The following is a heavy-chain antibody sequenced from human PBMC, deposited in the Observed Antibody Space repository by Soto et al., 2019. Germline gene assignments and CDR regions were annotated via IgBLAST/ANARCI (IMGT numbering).Heavy chain of an antibody. CDR3: ARGPPLLR. CDR2: IYHSGST. CDR1: GGSISSGGYS. Sequence: SETLSLTCAVSGGSISSGGYSWSWIRQPPGKGLECIGYIYHSGSTYYNPSLKSRVTISVDRSKNQFSLKLSSVTAADTAVYYCARGPPLLRWSQGTLVTVSS. J-gene: IGHJ4*02. V-gene: IGHV4-30-2*01. D-gene: IGHD2-15*01.